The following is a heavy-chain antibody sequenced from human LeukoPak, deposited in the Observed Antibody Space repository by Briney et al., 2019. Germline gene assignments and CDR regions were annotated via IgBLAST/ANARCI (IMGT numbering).Heavy chain of an antibody. CDR3: ARDAGGYEDY. J-gene: IGHJ4*02. D-gene: IGHD5-12*01. V-gene: IGHV4-4*07. CDR2: MYFSGRT. Sequence: SETLSLTCTVSGGSMTNYYWSWIRQPAGKGLEWIGRMYFSGRTHYNPSLKSRVTMSVDTSKNQFSLKVSSLTAADTAVYYCARDAGGYEDYWGQGTLVTVSS. CDR1: GGSMTNYY.